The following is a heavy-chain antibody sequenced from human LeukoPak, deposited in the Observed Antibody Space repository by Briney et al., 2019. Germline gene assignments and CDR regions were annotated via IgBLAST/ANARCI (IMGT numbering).Heavy chain of an antibody. V-gene: IGHV5-51*01. CDR3: ARHERVGITLFDY. J-gene: IGHJ4*02. D-gene: IGHD1-26*01. Sequence: GESLKISCKGSGYSFTSYWIGWVRQMPGKGLEWMGVIYPGDSDTRYSPSFQGQVTISVDKSVSTAYLQWSSLKASDTAMYYCARHERVGITLFDYWGQGTLVTVSS. CDR1: GYSFTSYW. CDR2: IYPGDSDT.